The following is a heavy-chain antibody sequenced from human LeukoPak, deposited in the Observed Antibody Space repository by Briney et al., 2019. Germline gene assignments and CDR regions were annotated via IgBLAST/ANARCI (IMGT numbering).Heavy chain of an antibody. V-gene: IGHV4-31*03. J-gene: IGHJ2*01. CDR3: ARDLTGYSYGLYWYFDL. Sequence: SETLSLTCTVSGGSISSGGYYWSWIRQHPGKGLEWIGYIYYSGSTYYNPSLKSRVTISVDTSKNQFSLKLSSVTAADTAVYYCARDLTGYSYGLYWYFDLWGRGTLVTVSS. CDR2: IYYSGST. D-gene: IGHD5-18*01. CDR1: GGSISSGGYY.